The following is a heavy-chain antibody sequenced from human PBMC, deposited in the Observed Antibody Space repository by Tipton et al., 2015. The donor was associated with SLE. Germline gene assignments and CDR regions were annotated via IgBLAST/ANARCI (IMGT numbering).Heavy chain of an antibody. CDR2: INWNGGST. J-gene: IGHJ4*02. Sequence: SLRLSCAASGFTFDDYGMSWVRQAPGKGLEWVSGINWNGGSTGYADSVKGRFTISRDNAKNSLYLQMNSLRAEDTALYYCARSYCSGGSCYLDYWGQGTLVTVSS. V-gene: IGHV3-20*04. CDR3: ARSYCSGGSCYLDY. D-gene: IGHD2-15*01. CDR1: GFTFDDYG.